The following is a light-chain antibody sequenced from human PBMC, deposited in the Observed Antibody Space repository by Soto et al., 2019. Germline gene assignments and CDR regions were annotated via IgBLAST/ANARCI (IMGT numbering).Light chain of an antibody. J-gene: IGKJ1*01. CDR3: QHYNNWPRT. V-gene: IGKV3-15*01. Sequence: EIVMTQSPATLSVSPGERATLSCRASQSVSSNLAWYQQKPGQAPRHLIYGASTRATGIPARFSGSGSGTEFTLTISSLQSADFAVYYCQHYNNWPRTFGQGTKVEIK. CDR1: QSVSSN. CDR2: GAS.